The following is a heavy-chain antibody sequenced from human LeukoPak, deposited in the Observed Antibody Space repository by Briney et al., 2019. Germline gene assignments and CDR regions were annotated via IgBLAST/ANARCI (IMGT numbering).Heavy chain of an antibody. V-gene: IGHV4-4*07. J-gene: IGHJ4*02. Sequence: SETLSLTCTVSGGSISSYYWSWIRQPAGKGLEWIGSIYHSGSTYYNPSLKSRVTISVDTSKNQFSLKLSSVTAADTAVYYCARAGALYSSGWYDFDYWGQGTLVTVSS. CDR2: IYHSGST. D-gene: IGHD6-19*01. CDR3: ARAGALYSSGWYDFDY. CDR1: GGSISSYY.